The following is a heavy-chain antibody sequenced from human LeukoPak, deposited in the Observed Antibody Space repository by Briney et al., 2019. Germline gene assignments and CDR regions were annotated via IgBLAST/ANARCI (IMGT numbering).Heavy chain of an antibody. CDR1: DYTFTSYG. J-gene: IGHJ4*02. CDR2: ISPHSDNT. CDR3: ARGGPFSIAAARVYYFDY. V-gene: IGHV1-18*01. Sequence: GASVKVSCKASDYTFTSYGISWVRQAPGQGLEWMGWISPHSDNTNYAQNLQGRVTMTTDTSTSTAYMELRSLTSDDTAMYYCARGGPFSIAAARVYYFDYWGQGTLVTVSS. D-gene: IGHD6-13*01.